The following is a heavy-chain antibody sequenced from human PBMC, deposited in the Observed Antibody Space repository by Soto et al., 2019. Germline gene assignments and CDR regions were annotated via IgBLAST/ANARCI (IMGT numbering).Heavy chain of an antibody. V-gene: IGHV1-69*13. CDR3: ARDKKVVVIMRTRVYGMDL. CDR1: GGTFSSYA. D-gene: IGHD3-22*01. CDR2: IIPIFGTA. J-gene: IGHJ6*02. Sequence: SVKVSCKASGGTFSSYAISWVRQAPGQGLEWMGGIIPIFGTANYAQKFQGRVTITADESTSTAYMELSSLRSEDTAVYYCARDKKVVVIMRTRVYGMDLWGQGXTVTVSS.